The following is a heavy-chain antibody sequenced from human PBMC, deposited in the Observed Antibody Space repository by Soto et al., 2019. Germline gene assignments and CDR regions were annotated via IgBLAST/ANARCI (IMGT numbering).Heavy chain of an antibody. CDR3: ARVPGVVIVVGWFDP. CDR2: IIPIFGTA. D-gene: IGHD2-21*01. Sequence: SVKVSCKASGGTFSSYAISWVRQAPGQGLEWMGGIIPIFGTANYAQKFQGRVTITADESTSTAYMELSSLRSEDTAVYYCARVPGVVIVVGWFDPWGQGTLVTVSS. J-gene: IGHJ5*02. V-gene: IGHV1-69*13. CDR1: GGTFSSYA.